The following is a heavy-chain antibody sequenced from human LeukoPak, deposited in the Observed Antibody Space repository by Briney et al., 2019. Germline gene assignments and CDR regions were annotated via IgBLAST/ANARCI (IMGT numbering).Heavy chain of an antibody. V-gene: IGHV3-11*05. CDR1: GFTFSDYY. CDR3: ARVGAAAGGVYFDY. Sequence: GGSLGLSCAASGFTFSDYYMSWVRQAPGKGLEWVSYISHSISYTTYADSVKGRFTVSRDNAKNSLYLQMNSLRAEDTAVYYCARVGAAAGGVYFDYWGQGTLVTVSS. D-gene: IGHD6-13*01. J-gene: IGHJ4*02. CDR2: ISHSISYT.